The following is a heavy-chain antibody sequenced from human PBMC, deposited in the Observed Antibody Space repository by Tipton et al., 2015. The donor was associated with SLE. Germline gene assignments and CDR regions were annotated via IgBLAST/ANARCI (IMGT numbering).Heavy chain of an antibody. CDR2: ISGSGDST. V-gene: IGHV3-23*01. CDR1: GFTFNNYA. CDR3: ARDIRMTTATFTFDP. Sequence: GSLRLSCTASGFTFNNYAMNWVRQAPGKGLEWVSGISGSGDSTDSGDSVKGRFTISRDNAKNSLYLQMNSLRAEDTAVYYCARDIRMTTATFTFDPWGQGTLVTVSS. J-gene: IGHJ5*02. D-gene: IGHD4-17*01.